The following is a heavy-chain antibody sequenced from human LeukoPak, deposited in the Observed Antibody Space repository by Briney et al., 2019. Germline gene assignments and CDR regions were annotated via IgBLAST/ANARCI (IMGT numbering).Heavy chain of an antibody. D-gene: IGHD3-22*01. CDR1: GFSFSSYG. CDR2: ISYDGSNK. V-gene: IGHV3-30*18. CDR3: AKISGYYPYYFDY. Sequence: PGRSLRLSCAASGFSFSSYGMHWVRQAPGKGSEWVAVISYDGSNKYYADSVKGRFTISRDNSKNTLYLQMNSLRAEDTAVYYCAKISGYYPYYFDYWGQGTLVTVSS. J-gene: IGHJ4*02.